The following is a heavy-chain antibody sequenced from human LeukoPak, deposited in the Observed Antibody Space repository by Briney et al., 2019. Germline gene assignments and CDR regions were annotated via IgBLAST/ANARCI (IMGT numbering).Heavy chain of an antibody. Sequence: SETLSLTCAVYGGFFSGYYWSWIRQPPGKGLEWIGEINHSGSTNYNPSLKSRVTISVDTSKNQFSLKLSSVTAADTAVYYCASSTIQLWLGHYYYMDVWGKGTSVTVSS. D-gene: IGHD5-18*01. J-gene: IGHJ6*03. CDR3: ASSTIQLWLGHYYYMDV. CDR1: GGFFSGYY. V-gene: IGHV4-34*01. CDR2: INHSGST.